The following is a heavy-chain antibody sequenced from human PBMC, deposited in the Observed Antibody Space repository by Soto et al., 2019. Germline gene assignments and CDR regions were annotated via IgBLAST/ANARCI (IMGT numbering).Heavy chain of an antibody. D-gene: IGHD2-15*01. CDR2: IYYSGST. Sequence: PSETLSLTCTVSGGSISSGGYYWSWIRQHPGKGLEWIGYIYYSGSTYYNPSLKSRVTISVDTSKNQFSLKLSSVTAADTAVYYCARVGAPGYCSGGSCYPPAGPLYGMDVWGQGTTVTVSS. J-gene: IGHJ6*02. CDR1: GGSISSGGYY. CDR3: ARVGAPGYCSGGSCYPPAGPLYGMDV. V-gene: IGHV4-31*03.